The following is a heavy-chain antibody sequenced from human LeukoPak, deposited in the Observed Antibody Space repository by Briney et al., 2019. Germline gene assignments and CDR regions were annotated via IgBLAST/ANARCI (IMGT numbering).Heavy chain of an antibody. CDR1: GGTFSSYA. Sequence: GASVKVSCKASGGTFSSYAISWVRQAPGQGLEWMGGIIPIFGTANYAQKFQGRVTITADKSTSTAYMELSSLRSEDTAVYYCAKEAGIAAAGIWKGYYYYYYMDVWGKGTTVTISS. D-gene: IGHD6-13*01. V-gene: IGHV1-69*06. CDR2: IIPIFGTA. CDR3: AKEAGIAAAGIWKGYYYYYYMDV. J-gene: IGHJ6*03.